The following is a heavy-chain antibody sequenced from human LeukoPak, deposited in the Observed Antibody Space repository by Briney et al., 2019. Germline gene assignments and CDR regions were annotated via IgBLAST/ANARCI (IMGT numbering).Heavy chain of an antibody. Sequence: ASVKVSCKASGYTFTSYYMHWVRQAPGQGLEWMGIINPSGGSTSYAQKFQGRVTMTRDMSTGTVYMELSSLRSEDTAVYYRATDLAAHNWFDPWGQGTLVTVSS. D-gene: IGHD6-6*01. V-gene: IGHV1-46*01. CDR1: GYTFTSYY. CDR2: INPSGGST. CDR3: ATDLAAHNWFDP. J-gene: IGHJ5*02.